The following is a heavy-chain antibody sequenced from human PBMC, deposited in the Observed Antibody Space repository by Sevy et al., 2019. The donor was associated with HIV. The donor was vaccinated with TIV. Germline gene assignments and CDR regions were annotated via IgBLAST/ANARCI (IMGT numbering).Heavy chain of an antibody. Sequence: GGSLRLSCAASGFTFNDYALHWVRQAPGKGLEWVAIISSDGDNTYYADTVKGRFTISRDNSKNTVYLQMNSLRVEDTAIYYCARDFTIFGVVSGIDYWGQGNLVTVSS. CDR1: GFTFNDYA. V-gene: IGHV3-30-3*01. CDR2: ISSDGDNT. D-gene: IGHD3-3*01. J-gene: IGHJ4*02. CDR3: ARDFTIFGVVSGIDY.